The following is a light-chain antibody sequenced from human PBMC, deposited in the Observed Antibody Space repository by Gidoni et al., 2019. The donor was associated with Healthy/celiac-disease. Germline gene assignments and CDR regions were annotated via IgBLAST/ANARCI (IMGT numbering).Light chain of an antibody. J-gene: IGKJ1*01. CDR3: QQYGSSPRT. V-gene: IGKV3-20*01. Sequence: EIVLTQSPGTLSLSPWERATLSCRSASQRVSSSYLAWYQQKPGQAPRLLIYGASSRDTGIPDRFRVSGSGTDFTLTISILEPEDFAVYYCQQYGSSPRTFGQGTKVEIK. CDR1: QRVSSSY. CDR2: GAS.